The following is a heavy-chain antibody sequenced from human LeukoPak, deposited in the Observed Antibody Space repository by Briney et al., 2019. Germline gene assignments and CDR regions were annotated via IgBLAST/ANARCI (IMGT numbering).Heavy chain of an antibody. Sequence: SETLSLTCAVYGGSFSGYYWSWIRHPPGKGLEWIGEINHSGSTNYNPSLKSRVTISVDTSKNQFSLKLSSVTAADTAVYYCARVKYGSGSYYSYRNNWFDPWGQGTLVTVSS. J-gene: IGHJ5*02. CDR3: ARVKYGSGSYYSYRNNWFDP. CDR1: GGSFSGYY. CDR2: INHSGST. V-gene: IGHV4-34*01. D-gene: IGHD3-10*01.